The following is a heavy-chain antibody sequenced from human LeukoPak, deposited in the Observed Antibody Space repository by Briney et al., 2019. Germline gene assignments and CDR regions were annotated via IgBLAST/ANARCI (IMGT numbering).Heavy chain of an antibody. Sequence: PGGSLRLSCAACGFTFSSYSMNWVRQAPGKGLEWVSSISSSSSYIYYADSVKGRFTISRDNAKNSLYLQMNSLRAEDTAVYYCARDSSSWYPDAFDIWGQGTMVTVSS. CDR1: GFTFSSYS. D-gene: IGHD6-13*01. V-gene: IGHV3-21*01. J-gene: IGHJ3*02. CDR3: ARDSSSWYPDAFDI. CDR2: ISSSSSYI.